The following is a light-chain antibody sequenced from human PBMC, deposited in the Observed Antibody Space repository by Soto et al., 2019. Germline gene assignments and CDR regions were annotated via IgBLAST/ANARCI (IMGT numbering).Light chain of an antibody. Sequence: DIPMTQSPSSLSASVGDRVTITCQASQSISSYLNWFQQRPGKAPKLLIYGASSLQSGVPSRFSGSGSGTDFTLTISSLQPEDFATYYCQQTYSTPFAFGPGTKMDIK. J-gene: IGKJ3*01. V-gene: IGKV1-39*01. CDR2: GAS. CDR1: QSISSY. CDR3: QQTYSTPFA.